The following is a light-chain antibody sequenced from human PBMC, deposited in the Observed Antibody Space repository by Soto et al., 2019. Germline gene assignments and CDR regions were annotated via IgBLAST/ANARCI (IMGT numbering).Light chain of an antibody. CDR1: SSDVASSNY. CDR2: EVN. J-gene: IGLJ1*01. V-gene: IGLV2-14*01. Sequence: SALTQPASVSGSPGQSITISCTGTSSDVASSNYVSWYQQQPGQAPKLMIYEVNNRPSGVSDRFSGSKSGNTASLTISGLQAEDEADYYCSAHTTTTTVYVFGTGTKVTVL. CDR3: SAHTTTTTVYV.